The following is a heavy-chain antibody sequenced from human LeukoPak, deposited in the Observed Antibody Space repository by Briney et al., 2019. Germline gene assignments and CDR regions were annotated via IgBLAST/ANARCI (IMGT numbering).Heavy chain of an antibody. D-gene: IGHD6-19*01. V-gene: IGHV4-59*01. CDR3: ARGSGWRLDY. CDR1: GGSFSPYY. Sequence: PSETLSLTCAVSGGSFSPYYWSWIRQPPGRGLQWIGYIYYTGSTNYNPSLNSRVTISVDTSKNQFSLKLSSVTAADTAVYYCARGSGWRLDYWGQGTLVTVSS. J-gene: IGHJ4*02. CDR2: IYYTGST.